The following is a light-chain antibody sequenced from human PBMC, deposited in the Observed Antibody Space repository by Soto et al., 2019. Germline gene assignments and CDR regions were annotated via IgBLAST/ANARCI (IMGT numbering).Light chain of an antibody. V-gene: IGKV3-20*01. Sequence: EIVLTQSPGTLSLSPGERATLSCRASQSVSSSYLAWYQQKPGQAPRLLIYGASSRATGIPDRFSGSGSGTDFTLTISRLEPQDVAVDYCQHYGSSPLTLGGGTKVAIK. J-gene: IGKJ4*01. CDR3: QHYGSSPLT. CDR1: QSVSSSY. CDR2: GAS.